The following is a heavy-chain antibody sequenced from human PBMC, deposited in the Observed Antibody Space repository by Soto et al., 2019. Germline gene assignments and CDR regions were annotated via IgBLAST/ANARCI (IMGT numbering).Heavy chain of an antibody. Sequence: QVHLVESGGGVVQPGRSLRLSCVASGFTFSNYAMHWVRQAPGKGLEWVAIISYDGSKKDYADSVKGRFTISRDNSKNPLSVQMNSLRPEDTAVYYCARDRFRSSSSFFDYWGQGTLVTVSS. J-gene: IGHJ4*02. CDR1: GFTFSNYA. CDR2: ISYDGSKK. D-gene: IGHD6-6*01. V-gene: IGHV3-30-3*01. CDR3: ARDRFRSSSSFFDY.